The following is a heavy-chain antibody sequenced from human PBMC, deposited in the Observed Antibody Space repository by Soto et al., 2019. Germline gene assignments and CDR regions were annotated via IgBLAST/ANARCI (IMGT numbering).Heavy chain of an antibody. CDR1: GFTFSSYA. J-gene: IGHJ4*02. CDR2: ISGSGGST. D-gene: IGHD6-19*01. Sequence: EVQLLESGGGLLQPGGSLRLSCAASGFTFSSYAMSWVRQATGKGLEWVSAISGSGGSTYYAESVKGRFTISRDNTKNTLYLQMNSLRAEDTAVYYCANQEGWQWLVGEDYWGLGTLVTVSS. V-gene: IGHV3-23*01. CDR3: ANQEGWQWLVGEDY.